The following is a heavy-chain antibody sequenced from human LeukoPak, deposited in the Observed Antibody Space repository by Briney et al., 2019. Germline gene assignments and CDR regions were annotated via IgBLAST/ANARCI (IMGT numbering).Heavy chain of an antibody. J-gene: IGHJ6*02. D-gene: IGHD3-9*01. CDR2: IYTSGST. V-gene: IGHV4-4*07. CDR1: GGSISSYY. CDR3: ARDGSDILTGYLNYYYYGMAV. Sequence: SETLSLTCTVSGGSISSYYWSWIRQPAGKGLEGIGRIYTSGSTNYNLSLKSRVTMSVDTSKHQFSLKLISVTAADTAVYYCARDGSDILTGYLNYYYYGMAVWGQGTTVTVSS.